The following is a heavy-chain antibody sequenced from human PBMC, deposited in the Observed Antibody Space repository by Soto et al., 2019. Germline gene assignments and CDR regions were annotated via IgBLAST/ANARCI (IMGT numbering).Heavy chain of an antibody. CDR3: STSGYGGFDY. CDR2: IKSKNDGGTL. CDR1: GFDFTTTW. J-gene: IGHJ4*02. Sequence: GGSLRLSCAASGFDFTTTWMNWVRLAPGKGPEWVARIKSKNDGGTLDYASPVKGRFTISRDDSKKTSYLQMNSLKTEDTAIYYCSTSGYGGFDYWGQGVLVTVSS. V-gene: IGHV3-15*07. D-gene: IGHD5-12*01.